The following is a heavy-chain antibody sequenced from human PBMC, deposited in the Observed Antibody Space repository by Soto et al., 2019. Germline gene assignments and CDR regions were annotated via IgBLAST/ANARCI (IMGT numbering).Heavy chain of an antibody. CDR1: GYTFTSYD. V-gene: IGHV1-8*01. CDR3: ARVAAMVDGTFDY. Sequence: QVQLVQSGAEVKKPGASVKVSCKASGYTFTSYDINWVRQATGQGLEWMGWMNPNSGNTGYAQKFQGRVTMTRNTSIRTAYMELSSLRSEHTAVYYCARVAAMVDGTFDYWGQGTLVTVSS. J-gene: IGHJ4*02. D-gene: IGHD5-18*01. CDR2: MNPNSGNT.